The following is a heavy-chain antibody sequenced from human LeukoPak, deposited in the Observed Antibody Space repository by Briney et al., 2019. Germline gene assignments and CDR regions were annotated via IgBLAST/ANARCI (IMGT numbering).Heavy chain of an antibody. CDR2: IYYGGKT. D-gene: IGHD3-16*01. Sequence: SETLSLTCTVSGASISSFYWSWIRQPPGKGLEWIGCIYYGGKTSYNPSLKSRVAMSVDTPKNQLSLNLNSVTAADTAVYYCARRGYFDYWGQGTLVTVSS. J-gene: IGHJ4*02. CDR3: ARRGYFDY. V-gene: IGHV4-59*01. CDR1: GASISSFY.